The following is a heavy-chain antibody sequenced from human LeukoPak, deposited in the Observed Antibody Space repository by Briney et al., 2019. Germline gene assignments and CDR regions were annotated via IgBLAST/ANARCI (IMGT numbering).Heavy chain of an antibody. CDR3: AKERDYGPADY. Sequence: PGGSLRLSCAASGFIFNKHAMSWVRQAPGKGLEWVSGLSGSGGSTDYADSVKGRFTGSRAKCKNTLVLRRISLDAEATANYYCAKERDYGPADYWGQGPLVTVSS. J-gene: IGHJ4*02. D-gene: IGHD3-10*01. CDR1: GFIFNKHA. V-gene: IGHV3-23*01. CDR2: LSGSGGST.